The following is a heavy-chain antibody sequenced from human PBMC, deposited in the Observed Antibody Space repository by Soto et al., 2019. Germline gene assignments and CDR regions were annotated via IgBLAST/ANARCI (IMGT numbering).Heavy chain of an antibody. CDR1: GFTFSSYP. CDR3: ARDLAPSVRADY. V-gene: IGHV3-23*01. Sequence: EVQLLESEGDLVQPGGSLRLSCAVSGFTFSSYPMTWVRQAPGKGLEWVSAISGSGGDTYYADSVKGRFTMSRDNSKNTLYLQMSSLRAEDTAIYYCARDLAPSVRADYWGQGTLVTVSS. CDR2: ISGSGGDT. J-gene: IGHJ4*02.